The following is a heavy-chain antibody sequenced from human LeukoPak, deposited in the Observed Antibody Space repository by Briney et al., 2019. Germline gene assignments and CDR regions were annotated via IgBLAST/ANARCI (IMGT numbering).Heavy chain of an antibody. CDR2: IYSGGST. V-gene: IGHV3-53*01. CDR3: ARVMTSLSRPDGYNS. CDR1: GFTVSSNY. Sequence: GGSLRLSCAASGFTVSSNYMSWVRQAPGKGLEWVSVIYSGGSTYYADSVKGRFTISRDNSKNTLYLQMNSLRAEDTAVYYCARVMTSLSRPDGYNSWGQGTMVTVSS. D-gene: IGHD5-24*01. J-gene: IGHJ3*01.